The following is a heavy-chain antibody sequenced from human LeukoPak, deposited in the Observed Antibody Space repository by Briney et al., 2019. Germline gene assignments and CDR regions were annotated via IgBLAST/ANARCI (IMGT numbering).Heavy chain of an antibody. CDR1: GFTVSSNY. CDR3: ARDPRVASDAFDI. J-gene: IGHJ3*02. Sequence: PGGSLRLSCAASGFTVSSNYMSWVRQAPGKGLEWVSVIYSGGSTYYADSVKGRFTISRDNSKNTLYLQMNSLRAEDTAVYYCARDPRVASDAFDIWGQGTMVAVSS. CDR2: IYSGGST. V-gene: IGHV3-53*01.